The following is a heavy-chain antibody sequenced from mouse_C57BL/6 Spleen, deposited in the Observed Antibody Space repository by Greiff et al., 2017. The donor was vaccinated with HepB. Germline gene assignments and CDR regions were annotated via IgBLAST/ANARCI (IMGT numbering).Heavy chain of an antibody. CDR1: GYTFTDYY. Sequence: EVQLQQSGPELVKPGASVKISCKASGYTFTDYYMNWVKQSHGKSLEWIGDINPNNGGTSYNQKFKGKATLTVDKSSSTAYMELRSLTSEDSAVYYCARSFLIYDYEAWFAYWGQGTLVTVSA. CDR2: INPNNGGT. V-gene: IGHV1-26*01. J-gene: IGHJ3*01. D-gene: IGHD2-4*01. CDR3: ARSFLIYDYEAWFAY.